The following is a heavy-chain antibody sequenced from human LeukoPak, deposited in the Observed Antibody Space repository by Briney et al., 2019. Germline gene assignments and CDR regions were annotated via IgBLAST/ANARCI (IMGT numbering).Heavy chain of an antibody. CDR3: AKDGLLWFGELLQVYFDY. J-gene: IGHJ4*02. CDR2: ISGSGGST. Sequence: PGGSLRLSCAASGFTFSSYAMSWVRQAPGKGLEWVSAISGSGGSTYYADSVKGRFTISRDNSKNTLYLQMNSLRAEDTAVYYCAKDGLLWFGELLQVYFDYWGQGTLVTVSS. D-gene: IGHD3-10*01. V-gene: IGHV3-23*01. CDR1: GFTFSSYA.